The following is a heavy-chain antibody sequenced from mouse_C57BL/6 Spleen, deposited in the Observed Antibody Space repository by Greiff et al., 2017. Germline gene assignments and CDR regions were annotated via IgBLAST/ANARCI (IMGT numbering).Heavy chain of an antibody. V-gene: IGHV1-55*01. CDR2: IYPGSGST. CDR3: ARMGGYGSSPYYFDY. Sequence: VQLQQPGAELVKPGASVKMSCKASGYTFTSYWITWVKQRPGQGLEWIGDIYPGSGSTKYNEKFKSKATLTVDTSSSTAYMQLRSLTSEDSAVYYGARMGGYGSSPYYFDYWGQGTTLTVSA. J-gene: IGHJ2*01. CDR1: GYTFTSYW. D-gene: IGHD1-1*01.